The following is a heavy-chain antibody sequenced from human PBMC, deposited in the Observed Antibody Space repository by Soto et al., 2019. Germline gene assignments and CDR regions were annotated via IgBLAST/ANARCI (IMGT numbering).Heavy chain of an antibody. CDR2: IWYDGSNK. Sequence: QVQLVESGGGVVQPGRSLRLSCAASGFTFCSYGMHWVRQAPGKGLEWVAVIWYDGSNKYYADSVTGRFTISRDNSKNTLYLQMNSLRAEDTAVYYCAREHRTVMHYYYGMDVWGQGTTVTVSS. J-gene: IGHJ6*02. CDR3: AREHRTVMHYYYGMDV. V-gene: IGHV3-33*01. D-gene: IGHD3-16*01. CDR1: GFTFCSYG.